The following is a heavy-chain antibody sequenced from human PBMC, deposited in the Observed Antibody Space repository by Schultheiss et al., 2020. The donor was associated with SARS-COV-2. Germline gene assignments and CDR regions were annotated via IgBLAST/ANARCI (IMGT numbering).Heavy chain of an antibody. J-gene: IGHJ4*02. CDR2: ISYDGSNK. CDR3: AKDVYCSSTSCYGKGFDY. CDR1: GFTFDDYA. Sequence: GGSLRLSCAASGFTFDDYAMNWVRQAPGKGLEWVAVISYDGSNKYYADSVKGRFTISRDNAKNSLYLQMNSLRAEDTALYYCAKDVYCSSTSCYGKGFDYWGQGTLVTVSS. V-gene: IGHV3-30*04. D-gene: IGHD2-2*01.